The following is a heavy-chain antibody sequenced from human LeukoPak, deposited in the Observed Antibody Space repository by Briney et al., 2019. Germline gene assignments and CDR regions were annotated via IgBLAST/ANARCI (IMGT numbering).Heavy chain of an antibody. J-gene: IGHJ3*02. CDR2: ISAYNGNT. CDR3: ARDCTRYSSQALWFGGDAFDI. CDR1: GYTFTSYG. V-gene: IGHV1-18*01. D-gene: IGHD3-10*01. Sequence: ASVKVSCKAPGYTFTSYGISWVRQAPGQGLEWMGWISAYNGNTNYAQKLQGRVTMTTDTSTSTAYMELRSLRSDDTAVYYCARDCTRYSSQALWFGGDAFDIWGQGTMVTVSS.